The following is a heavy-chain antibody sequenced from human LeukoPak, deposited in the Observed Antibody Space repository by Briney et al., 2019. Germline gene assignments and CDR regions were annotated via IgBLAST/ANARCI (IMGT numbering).Heavy chain of an antibody. CDR3: ARGVGDM. V-gene: IGHV3-7*01. D-gene: IGHD3-16*01. J-gene: IGHJ4*02. CDR1: GFTYSNYW. CDR2: IEEDGSKK. Sequence: GGSLRLSCAASGFTYSNYWMSWVRQAPGKGLAWVANIEEDGSKKYYVDSVKGRFTISRDNAKNSLYLQMNSLTADDTALYYCARGVGDMWGQGTLVTVSS.